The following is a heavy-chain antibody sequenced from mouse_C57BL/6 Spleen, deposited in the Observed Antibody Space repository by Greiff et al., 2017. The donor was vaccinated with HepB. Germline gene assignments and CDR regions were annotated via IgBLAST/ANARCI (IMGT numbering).Heavy chain of an antibody. J-gene: IGHJ4*01. D-gene: IGHD2-3*01. CDR2: ISSGSSTI. CDR1: GFTFSDYG. V-gene: IGHV5-17*01. Sequence: EVQGVESGGGLVKPGGSLKLSCAASGFTFSDYGMHWVRQAPAKGLEWVAYISSGSSTIYYADTVKGRFTISRDNAKNTLFLQMTSLRYEDTDMYECARDGYSSMDYWGQGTSVTVSA. CDR3: ARDGYSSMDY.